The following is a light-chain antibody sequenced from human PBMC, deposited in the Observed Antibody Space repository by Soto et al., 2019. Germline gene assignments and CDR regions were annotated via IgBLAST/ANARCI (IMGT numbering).Light chain of an antibody. V-gene: IGKV3-15*01. CDR3: QQYDIWPPIT. CDR2: GAN. CDR1: QSLNSN. Sequence: EIVMPQSPATLSVSPGERAALSCRASQSLNSNLAWYQQRPGQAPRLLIYGANTRATGVPARFSGSGSGTEFTLTISSLQSEDFALYYCQQYDIWPPITFGQGTRLEIK. J-gene: IGKJ5*01.